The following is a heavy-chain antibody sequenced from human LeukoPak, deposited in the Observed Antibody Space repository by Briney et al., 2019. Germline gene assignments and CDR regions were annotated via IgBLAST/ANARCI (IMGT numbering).Heavy chain of an antibody. CDR3: AKESGKFDY. Sequence: GGSLRLSCVASGLNFGESAMHWVRQAPGKGLEWVSLISADGGSEFSADSVKGRFSISRDNSKNSLYLQMDSLRSEDTAMYYCAKESGKFDYWGQGTLVVVSS. CDR1: GLNFGESA. J-gene: IGHJ4*02. CDR2: ISADGGSE. V-gene: IGHV3-43*02.